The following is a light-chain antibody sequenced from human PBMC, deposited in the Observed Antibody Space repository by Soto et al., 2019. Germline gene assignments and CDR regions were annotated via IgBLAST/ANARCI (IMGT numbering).Light chain of an antibody. Sequence: DLQMTQSPSSLSASVGDRVTITCQASQDISNYLNWYQQKPGKAPKLLIYDASNLETGVPSRFSGSGSGTDFTFTISSLQPEDIATYYCQQGETFGQGTKLEIK. CDR1: QDISNY. J-gene: IGKJ2*01. CDR3: QQGET. V-gene: IGKV1-33*01. CDR2: DAS.